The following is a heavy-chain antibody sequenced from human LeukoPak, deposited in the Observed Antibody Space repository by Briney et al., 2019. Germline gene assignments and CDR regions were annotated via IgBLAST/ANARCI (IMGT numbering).Heavy chain of an antibody. D-gene: IGHD3-22*01. V-gene: IGHV3-48*03. CDR2: ISGSGSTI. J-gene: IGHJ4*02. CDR1: GFTFSSYE. Sequence: TGGSLRLSCAASGFTFSSYEMNWVRQAPGKGLEWVSYISGSGSTIYYADSVKGRFTISRDNAKNSLYLQMNSLRAEDTAVYFCAREGWDTSGYYYCDFWGQGTLVTVSS. CDR3: AREGWDTSGYYYCDF.